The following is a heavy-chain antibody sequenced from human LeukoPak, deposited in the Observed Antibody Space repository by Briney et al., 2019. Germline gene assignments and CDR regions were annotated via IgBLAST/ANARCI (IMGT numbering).Heavy chain of an antibody. CDR2: IERDRGGT. CDR3: ARGHVTAASFDY. V-gene: IGHV1-2*02. CDR1: GYTFTGYY. D-gene: IGHD5-18*01. Sequence: SVTLSCKASGYTFTGYYILWVRLAPGQGLEWMGWIERDRGGTNYAQKFQGRVTMTRDTSITTAYMELSRLRSDDTAVYYCARGHVTAASFDYWGRRPLIIVSS. J-gene: IGHJ4*02.